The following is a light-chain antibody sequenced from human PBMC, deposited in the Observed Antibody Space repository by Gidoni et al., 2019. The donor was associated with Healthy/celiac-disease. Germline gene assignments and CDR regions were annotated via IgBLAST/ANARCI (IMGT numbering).Light chain of an antibody. V-gene: IGKV1-5*03. CDR3: QQYNSYSGT. CDR1: QSISSW. J-gene: IGKJ1*01. CDR2: KAS. Sequence: DIQLTQSPSTLSASLGDRVTITCRASQSISSWLAWYHQKPGKSPKHLIYKASSLESGGPSRFSGSGSGTEFTLTISSLQPDDFATYYCQQYNSYSGTFGQGTKVEIK.